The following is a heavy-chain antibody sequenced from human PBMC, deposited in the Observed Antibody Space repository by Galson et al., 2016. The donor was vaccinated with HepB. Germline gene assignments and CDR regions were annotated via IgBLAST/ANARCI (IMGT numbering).Heavy chain of an antibody. Sequence: SLRLSCAASGPISSTLNFHWFRQAPGKGLKGVAVISTPGRTKFYPKSVKGRSTISRDNPRNTLYLEISSLTTEDAALYYCATDFQLGIPDYFDYWGQGTLVAVSS. CDR1: GPISSTLN. V-gene: IGHV3-30-3*02. CDR2: ISTPGRTK. D-gene: IGHD1-14*01. J-gene: IGHJ4*02. CDR3: ATDFQLGIPDYFDY.